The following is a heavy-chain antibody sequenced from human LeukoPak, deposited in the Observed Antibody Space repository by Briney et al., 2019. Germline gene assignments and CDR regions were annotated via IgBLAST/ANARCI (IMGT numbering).Heavy chain of an antibody. D-gene: IGHD6-13*01. CDR3: ARARSAAGRWVWFDP. V-gene: IGHV4-34*01. CDR1: GGSFSGYY. Sequence: SETLSLTCAVYGGSFSGYYWSWIRQPSGKGLEWIGEINHSGSTNYNPSLKSRVTISVDTSKNQFSLKLSSVTAADTAVYYCARARSAAGRWVWFDPWGQGTLVTVSS. CDR2: INHSGST. J-gene: IGHJ5*02.